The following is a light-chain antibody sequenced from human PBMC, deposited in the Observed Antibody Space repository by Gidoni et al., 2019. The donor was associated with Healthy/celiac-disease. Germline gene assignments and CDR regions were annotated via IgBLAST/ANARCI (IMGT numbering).Light chain of an antibody. J-gene: IGKJ4*01. CDR2: AAS. Sequence: IKMTRPPSSLSASVGDRVTITCRASQSISSYLNWYQQKPGKAPKLLIYAASSLQSGVPSRFSGSGSGTDFTLTISSLQPEDFATYYCQQSYSTPLTFGGGTKVEIK. CDR1: QSISSY. CDR3: QQSYSTPLT. V-gene: IGKV1-39*01.